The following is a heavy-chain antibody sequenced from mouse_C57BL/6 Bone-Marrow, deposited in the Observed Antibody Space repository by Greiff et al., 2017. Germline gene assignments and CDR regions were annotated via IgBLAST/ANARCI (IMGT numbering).Heavy chain of an antibody. CDR2: IYPRSGNT. CDR3: ARSITTVRGYYFDY. D-gene: IGHD1-1*01. V-gene: IGHV1-81*01. J-gene: IGHJ2*01. CDR1: GYTFTSYG. Sequence: QVQLKESGAELARPGASVKLSCKASGYTFTSYGISWVKQRTGQGLEWIGEIYPRSGNTYYNEKFKGKATLTADKSSSTAYMELRSLTSEDSAVYFCARSITTVRGYYFDYWGQGTTLTVSS.